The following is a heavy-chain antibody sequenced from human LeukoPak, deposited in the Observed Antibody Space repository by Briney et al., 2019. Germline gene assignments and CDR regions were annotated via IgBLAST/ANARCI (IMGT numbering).Heavy chain of an antibody. Sequence: GGSLRLSCAASGLTFSSSAMSWVRQAPGKGLEWVSAISDTGITTYYADSVKGRFTVSRDNSQNTLYLQMNSLRAEDTALYFCAKEGPPSSGWPFDYWGQGTLVTVSS. CDR1: GLTFSSSA. D-gene: IGHD6-19*01. J-gene: IGHJ4*02. V-gene: IGHV3-23*01. CDR2: ISDTGITT. CDR3: AKEGPPSSGWPFDY.